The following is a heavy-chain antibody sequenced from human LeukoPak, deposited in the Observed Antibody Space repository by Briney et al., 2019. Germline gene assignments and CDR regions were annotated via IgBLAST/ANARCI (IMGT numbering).Heavy chain of an antibody. D-gene: IGHD3-9*01. J-gene: IGHJ4*02. V-gene: IGHV1-2*02. CDR1: GGTFSSYA. CDR3: ARAGGLRYFDWLFHPADY. Sequence: ASVKVSCKASGGTFSSYAISWVRQAPGQGLEWMGWINPNSGGTNYAQKFQGRVTMTRDTSISTAYMELSRLRSDDTAVYYCARAGGLRYFDWLFHPADYWGQGTLVTVSS. CDR2: INPNSGGT.